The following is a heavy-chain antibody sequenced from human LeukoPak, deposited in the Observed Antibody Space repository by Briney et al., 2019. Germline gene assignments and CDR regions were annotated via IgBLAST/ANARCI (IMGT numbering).Heavy chain of an antibody. D-gene: IGHD3-3*01. CDR3: AIEGSGRSLDP. J-gene: IGHJ5*02. CDR1: GLIFSNVW. V-gene: IGHV3-7*01. CDR2: IKQDGSQN. Sequence: GGSLRLSCAASGLIFSNVWMSWVRQAPGKGLEWVANIKQDGSQNYYVDSVKGRFTISRDTARNSLHLQINSLRAEDTAMYYCAIEGSGRSLDPWGQGTLVTVSS.